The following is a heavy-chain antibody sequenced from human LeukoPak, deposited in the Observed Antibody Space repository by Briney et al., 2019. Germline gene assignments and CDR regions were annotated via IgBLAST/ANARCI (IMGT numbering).Heavy chain of an antibody. Sequence: PSETLSLTCSVSGGSISNYYWSWIRQPAGKGLDWIGRISTSGSIKYKPSLRSRVTISMDASKDQFSLRLSSVTAADTAVYYCARERGTIAVTYYFDFWGPGILVTVSS. D-gene: IGHD2-15*01. J-gene: IGHJ4*02. CDR3: ARERGTIAVTYYFDF. V-gene: IGHV4-4*07. CDR1: GGSISNYY. CDR2: ISTSGSI.